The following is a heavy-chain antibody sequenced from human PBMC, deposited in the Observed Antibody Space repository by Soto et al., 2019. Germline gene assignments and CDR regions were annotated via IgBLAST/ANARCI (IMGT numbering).Heavy chain of an antibody. CDR1: GFSFSDNW. Sequence: PGGSLRLSCAASGFSFSDNWMHWVRQVPGKGLMWVSRLKSDGRDTIYADSVKGRFTVSRDSAKNTLYLQMNSLRVEDTAVYYCFREMPVPIRRGEYYYAALDAWGQGTTVTVSS. CDR3: FREMPVPIRRGEYYYAALDA. J-gene: IGHJ6*02. D-gene: IGHD4-17*01. V-gene: IGHV3-74*01. CDR2: LKSDGRDT.